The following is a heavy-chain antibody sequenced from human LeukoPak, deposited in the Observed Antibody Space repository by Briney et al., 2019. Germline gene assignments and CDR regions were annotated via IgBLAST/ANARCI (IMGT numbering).Heavy chain of an antibody. J-gene: IGHJ4*02. Sequence: SETLSLTCNASGGTLSSYYWTWVRQPPGKTLQWIGNVYFNGDTNFNPSLKSRVTISVDTSNNQFSLKLTSVTAADTAVYYCARQFGLMRSYRHLDHWGPGILVTVSA. CDR3: ARQFGLMRSYRHLDH. D-gene: IGHD3/OR15-3a*01. CDR1: GGTLSSYY. CDR2: VYFNGDT. V-gene: IGHV4-59*08.